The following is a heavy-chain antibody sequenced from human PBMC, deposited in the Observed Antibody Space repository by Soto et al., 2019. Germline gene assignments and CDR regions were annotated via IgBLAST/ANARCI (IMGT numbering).Heavy chain of an antibody. CDR3: ARDRRINMVRGSNYYGMDV. Sequence: SGTLFLTCTFTGASITSYFRYWTRTSTGKVLKWIGYIYYSGSTNYNPSLKSRVTISVDTSKHQFSLKLSSVTAADTAVYYCARDRRINMVRGSNYYGMDVWGQGTTVT. CDR2: IYYSGST. V-gene: IGHV4-59*01. D-gene: IGHD3-10*01. J-gene: IGHJ6*02. CDR1: GASITSYF.